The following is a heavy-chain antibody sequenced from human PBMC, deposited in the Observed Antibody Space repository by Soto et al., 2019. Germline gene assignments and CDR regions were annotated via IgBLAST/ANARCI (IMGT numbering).Heavy chain of an antibody. CDR2: IYYSGST. CDR3: ARYGSGECNRGSCYSPFDY. Sequence: QVQLQESGPGLVKPSQTLSLTCTVSGRSISSVNYYWSWIRQPPGKGLEWIGYIYYSGSTYYNPYLRCRVTISVDTSKNQFSLKLSSVTAADTAVYYCARYGSGECNRGSCYSPFDYWGQGTLVTVSS. D-gene: IGHD2-15*01. J-gene: IGHJ4*02. V-gene: IGHV4-30-4*01. CDR1: GRSISSVNYY.